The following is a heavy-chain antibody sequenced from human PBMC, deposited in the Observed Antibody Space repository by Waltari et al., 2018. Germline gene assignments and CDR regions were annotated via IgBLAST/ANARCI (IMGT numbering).Heavy chain of an antibody. CDR3: ARGPLHLGELSFPPY. V-gene: IGHV3-48*04. CDR2: ISSSSSTI. Sequence: EVQLVESGGGLVQPGGSLRLSCAASGFTFSSYSMNWVRQAPGKGLEWVSYISSSSSTIYYADSVKGRLTISRDNAKNSLYLQMNSLRAEDTAVYYCARGPLHLGELSFPPYWGQGTLVTVSS. J-gene: IGHJ4*02. CDR1: GFTFSSYS. D-gene: IGHD3-16*02.